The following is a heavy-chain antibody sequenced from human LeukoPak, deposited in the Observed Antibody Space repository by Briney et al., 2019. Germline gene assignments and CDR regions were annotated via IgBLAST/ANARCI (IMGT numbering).Heavy chain of an antibody. CDR1: GYSISSGYY. CDR3: ARVVVIGSHNYFDY. D-gene: IGHD1-26*01. J-gene: IGHJ4*02. Sequence: PSETLSLTCTVSGYSISSGYYWGWIRQPPGKGLEWIGSIYHSGSTCYNPSLKSRVTISVDTSKNQFSLKLSSVTAADTAVYYCARVVVIGSHNYFDYWGQGTLVTVSS. CDR2: IYHSGST. V-gene: IGHV4-38-2*02.